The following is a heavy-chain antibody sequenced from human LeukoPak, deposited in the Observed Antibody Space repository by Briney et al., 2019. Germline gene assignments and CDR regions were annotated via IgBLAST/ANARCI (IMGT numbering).Heavy chain of an antibody. Sequence: SDTLSLTCTVSGGSITSSGFYWGWIRQPPGKGLEWIGNIYYGGSAYYNPSLKSRVTISVDTSKNQFSLKLSSVTAADTALYYCARQPNIVVVDNWFDPWGQGTLVAVSS. D-gene: IGHD2-15*01. CDR1: GGSITSSGFY. J-gene: IGHJ5*02. V-gene: IGHV4-39*07. CDR3: ARQPNIVVVDNWFDP. CDR2: IYYGGSA.